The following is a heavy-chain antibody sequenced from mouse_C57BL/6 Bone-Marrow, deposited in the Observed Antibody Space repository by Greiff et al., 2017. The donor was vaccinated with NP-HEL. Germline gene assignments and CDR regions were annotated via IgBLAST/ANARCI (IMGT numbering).Heavy chain of an antibody. Sequence: QVQLQPSGAELVRPGASVKLSCKASGYTFTDYYINWVQQRPGQGLEWIARIYPGSGYTYYNEKFKGKATLTAEKSSSTAYMQLSSLTSEDSAVYFCALSTMVTTVDYWGQGTTLTVSS. CDR3: ALSTMVTTVDY. D-gene: IGHD2-2*01. CDR1: GYTFTDYY. CDR2: IYPGSGYT. J-gene: IGHJ2*01. V-gene: IGHV1-76*01.